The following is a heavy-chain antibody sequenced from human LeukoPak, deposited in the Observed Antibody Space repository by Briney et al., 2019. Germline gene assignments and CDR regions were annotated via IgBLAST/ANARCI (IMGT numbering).Heavy chain of an antibody. CDR2: IDPSDSYT. CDR3: ARRVKLGYCSSTSCFTLPDAFDI. Sequence: PGESLKISCKGSGYSFTSYWIGWVRQMPGKGLEWMGRIDPSDSYTNYSPSFQGHVTISADKSISTAYLQWSSLKASDTAMYYCARRVKLGYCSSTSCFTLPDAFDIWGQGTMVTVSS. J-gene: IGHJ3*02. D-gene: IGHD2-2*02. V-gene: IGHV5-10-1*01. CDR1: GYSFTSYW.